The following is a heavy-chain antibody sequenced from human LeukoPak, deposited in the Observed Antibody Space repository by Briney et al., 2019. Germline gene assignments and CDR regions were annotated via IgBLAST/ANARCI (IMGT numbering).Heavy chain of an antibody. CDR1: GDSFNTYW. V-gene: IGHV5-51*01. D-gene: IGHD3-16*01. Sequence: GESLKISCKGSGDSFNTYWIGWVRQMPGKGLELMGIIYPGDSDTRYSPSFQGQVTISADKSISSAYLQWSSLKASDTAIYYCAIFDFLFGEITQWFDPWGQGTPVTVSS. J-gene: IGHJ5*02. CDR3: AIFDFLFGEITQWFDP. CDR2: IYPGDSDT.